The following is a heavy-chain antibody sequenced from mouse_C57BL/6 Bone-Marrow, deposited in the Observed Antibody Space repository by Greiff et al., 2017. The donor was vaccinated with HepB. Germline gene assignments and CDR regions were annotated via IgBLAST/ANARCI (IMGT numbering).Heavy chain of an antibody. D-gene: IGHD1-1*01. J-gene: IGHJ2*01. Sequence: EVKLVESGGGLVQPGGSMKLSCAASGFTFSDAWMDWVRQSPEKGLEWVAEIRNKANNHATYYAESVKGRFTISRDDSKSSVYLQMNSLRAEDTGIYYCTRPRITTVVAGNYFDYWGQGTTLTVSS. CDR2: IRNKANNHAT. CDR3: TRPRITTVVAGNYFDY. V-gene: IGHV6-6*01. CDR1: GFTFSDAW.